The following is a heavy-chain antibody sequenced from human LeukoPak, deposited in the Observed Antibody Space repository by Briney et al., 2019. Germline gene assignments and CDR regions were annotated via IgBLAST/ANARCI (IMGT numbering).Heavy chain of an antibody. D-gene: IGHD1-26*01. CDR2: ISGSGAST. CDR3: AKDVGKWESLHFFDY. Sequence: GGSLRLSCAASGFTFSSYAMSWVRQAPGKGLEWISGISGSGASTYYADSVTGRFTISRDNSRNTLYLQMNSLRGDDTAVYYCAKDVGKWESLHFFDYWGQGTLVTVSS. CDR1: GFTFSSYA. V-gene: IGHV3-23*01. J-gene: IGHJ4*02.